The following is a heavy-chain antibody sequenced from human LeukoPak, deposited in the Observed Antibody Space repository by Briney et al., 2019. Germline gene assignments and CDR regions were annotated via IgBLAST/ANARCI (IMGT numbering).Heavy chain of an antibody. CDR3: ARLANYYDSSGDGFDI. CDR2: ISSSSSYI. D-gene: IGHD3-22*01. CDR1: GFTFSSYS. Sequence: GGSLRLSCAASGFTFSSYSMNWVRQAPGKELEWVSSISSSSSYIYYADSVKGRFTISRDNAKNSLYLQMNSLRAEDTAVYYCARLANYYDSSGDGFDIWGQGTMVTVSS. V-gene: IGHV3-21*01. J-gene: IGHJ3*02.